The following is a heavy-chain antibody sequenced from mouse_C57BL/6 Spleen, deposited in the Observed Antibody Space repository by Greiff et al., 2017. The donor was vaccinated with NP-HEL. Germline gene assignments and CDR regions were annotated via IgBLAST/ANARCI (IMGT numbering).Heavy chain of an antibody. V-gene: IGHV1-81*01. CDR2: IYPRSGNT. J-gene: IGHJ4*01. D-gene: IGHD1-1*01. CDR3: ARREITTVVEGGYAMDY. Sequence: VQLQQSGAELARPGASVKLSCKASGYTFTSYGISWVKQRTGQGLEWIGEIYPRSGNTYYNEKFKGKATLTADKSSSTAYMELRSLTSEDSAVYFCARREITTVVEGGYAMDYWGQGTSVTVSS. CDR1: GYTFTSYG.